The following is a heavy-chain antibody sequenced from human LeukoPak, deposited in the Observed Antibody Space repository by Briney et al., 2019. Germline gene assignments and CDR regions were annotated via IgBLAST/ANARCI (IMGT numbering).Heavy chain of an antibody. D-gene: IGHD3-10*01. CDR2: INPNSGGT. J-gene: IGHJ4*02. CDR3: AREGSWFGGGYFDY. CDR1: GYTFTGYY. Sequence: ASVRVSCKASGYTFTGYYMHWVRQAPGQGLEWMGWINPNSGGTNYAQKFQGWVTMTRDTSISKAYMELSRLRSDDTAVYYCAREGSWFGGGYFDYWGQGTLVTVSS. V-gene: IGHV1-2*04.